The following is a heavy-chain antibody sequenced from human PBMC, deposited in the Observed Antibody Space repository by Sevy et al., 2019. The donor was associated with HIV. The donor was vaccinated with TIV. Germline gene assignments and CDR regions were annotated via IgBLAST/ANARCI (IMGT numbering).Heavy chain of an antibody. CDR2: IYTGGST. V-gene: IGHV3-53*01. CDR1: GFTVSSNY. Sequence: GGSLRLSCAASGFTVSSNYMSWVRQAPGKGLEWVSVIYTGGSTYYADSVKGRFTISRDNSKNTLYLHMNSPRAEDTAVYYCAMAADTAMVYFDYWGQGTLVTVSS. J-gene: IGHJ4*02. D-gene: IGHD5-18*01. CDR3: AMAADTAMVYFDY.